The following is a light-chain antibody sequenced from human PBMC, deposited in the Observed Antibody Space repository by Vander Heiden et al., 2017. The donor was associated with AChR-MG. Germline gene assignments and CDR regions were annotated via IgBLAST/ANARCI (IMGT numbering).Light chain of an antibody. J-gene: IGLJ1*01. CDR2: RNN. CDR1: SSNIGSNY. CDR3: AAWDNSLSGRV. V-gene: IGLV1-47*01. Sequence: QSVLTPTPSASGAPGQRVTISCSGRSSNIGSNYVYWYQQPPGTAPKLLIYRNNQRPSGVPDRVSGSKSGTSASLTISGLRSEDEADYYCAAWDNSLSGRVFGTGTKVTVL.